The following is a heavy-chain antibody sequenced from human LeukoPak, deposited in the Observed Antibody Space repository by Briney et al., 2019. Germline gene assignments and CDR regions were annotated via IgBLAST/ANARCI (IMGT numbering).Heavy chain of an antibody. CDR2: MYYSGTT. Sequence: KPSETLSLTCTVSGGSISSSNYYWGWIRQPPGKGLEWIGSMYYSGTTYYNSSLKSRVTISVDTSNNQFSLKLSSVTAADTAVYYCARDTVGATFPGAFDIWGQGTMVTVSS. V-gene: IGHV4-39*07. CDR1: GGSISSSNYY. CDR3: ARDTVGATFPGAFDI. D-gene: IGHD1-26*01. J-gene: IGHJ3*02.